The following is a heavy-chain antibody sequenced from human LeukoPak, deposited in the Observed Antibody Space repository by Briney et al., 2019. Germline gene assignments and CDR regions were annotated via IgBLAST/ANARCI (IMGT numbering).Heavy chain of an antibody. Sequence: PGGSLRLSCTGFGFTFGDYDMTWVRQAPGKGLEWVAAIAFDDTDRYYIDSVKGRFTISRDDSKNTLYLHMTSLRAEDTAVYYCTNSDDYGDYWGQGTLVTVSS. J-gene: IGHJ4*02. CDR2: IAFDDTDR. V-gene: IGHV3-30*04. CDR1: GFTFGDYD. CDR3: TNSDDYGDY.